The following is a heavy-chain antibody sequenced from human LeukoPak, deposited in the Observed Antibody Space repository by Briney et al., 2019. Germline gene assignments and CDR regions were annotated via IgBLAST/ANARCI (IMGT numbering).Heavy chain of an antibody. CDR3: ARLTRTYYYDSSGYYYSRLFDY. D-gene: IGHD3-22*01. J-gene: IGHJ4*02. V-gene: IGHV4-34*01. CDR2: INHSGST. Sequence: PSETLSLTCAVYGGSFSGYYWSWIRQPPGKGLEWIGEINHSGSTNYNPSLKSRVTISVDTSKNQFSLKLSSVTAADTAVYYCARLTRTYYYDSSGYYYSRLFDYWGQGTLVTVSS. CDR1: GGSFSGYY.